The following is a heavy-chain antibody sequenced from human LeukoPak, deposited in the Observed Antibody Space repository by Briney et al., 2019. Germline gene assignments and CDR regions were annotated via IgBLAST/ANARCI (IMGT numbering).Heavy chain of an antibody. CDR1: GSTFSIYA. Sequence: GGSLRLSCAASGSTFSIYAMSWVRQAPGKGLEWVSVFYSGGDTHYADSVKGRFTISRDNSKNTLYLQMNSLRAEDTAVYYCARDSTGYWYFDLWGRGTLVSVSS. CDR3: ARDSTGYWYFDL. D-gene: IGHD3-3*02. CDR2: FYSGGDT. J-gene: IGHJ2*01. V-gene: IGHV3-53*01.